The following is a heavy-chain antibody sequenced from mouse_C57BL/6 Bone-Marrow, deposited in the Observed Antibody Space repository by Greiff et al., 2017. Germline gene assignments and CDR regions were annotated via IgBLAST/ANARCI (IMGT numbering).Heavy chain of an antibody. V-gene: IGHV5-6*02. CDR3: ARQGNPDY. J-gene: IGHJ2*01. Sequence: DVKLVESGGDLVKPGGSLKLSCAASGFTFSSYGMSWVRQTPDKRLEWVATISSGGSYTYYPDSVKGRFTISRDNAKNTLYLQMSSLKSEDTAMYYCARQGNPDYWGQGTTLTVSS. CDR1: GFTFSSYG. CDR2: ISSGGSYT. D-gene: IGHD2-1*01.